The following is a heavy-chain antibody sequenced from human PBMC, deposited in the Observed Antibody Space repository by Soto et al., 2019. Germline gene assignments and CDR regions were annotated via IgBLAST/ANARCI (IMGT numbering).Heavy chain of an antibody. CDR1: GGSISSYY. Sequence: SETLSLTCTVSGGSISSYYWSWIRQPPGKGLEWIGYIYYSGSTNYNPSLKSRVTISVDTSKNQFSLKLSSVTAADTAVYYCARAKPGIAAAGRSRFDYWGQGTLVTVSS. D-gene: IGHD6-13*01. V-gene: IGHV4-59*01. CDR2: IYYSGST. CDR3: ARAKPGIAAAGRSRFDY. J-gene: IGHJ4*02.